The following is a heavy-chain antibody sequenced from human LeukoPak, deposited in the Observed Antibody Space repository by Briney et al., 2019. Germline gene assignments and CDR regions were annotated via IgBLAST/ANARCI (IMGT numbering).Heavy chain of an antibody. V-gene: IGHV3-23*01. CDR2: ISGSGGST. J-gene: IGHJ4*02. D-gene: IGHD4-17*01. CDR3: AKDLGSLDYGDYAPFFDY. CDR1: GFTFSSYA. Sequence: PGGSLRLSCAASGFTFSSYAMSWVRQAPGKGLEWVSAISGSGGSTYYADSMKGRFTISRDNSKNTLYLQMNSLRAEDTAVYYCAKDLGSLDYGDYAPFFDYWGQGTLVTVSS.